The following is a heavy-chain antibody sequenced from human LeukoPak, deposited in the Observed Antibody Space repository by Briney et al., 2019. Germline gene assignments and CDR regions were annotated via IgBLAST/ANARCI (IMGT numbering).Heavy chain of an antibody. J-gene: IGHJ2*01. CDR3: ARDYLDAGRDYWYFGL. V-gene: IGHV3-48*01. CDR1: GFTFSSYS. Sequence: PGGSLRLSCAASGFTFSSYSMNWVRQAPGKGLEWVSSISSSSSPIYFADSVKGRFTISRDNAKNSLYLQMNSLRAEDTAVYYCARDYLDAGRDYWYFGLWGRGTLVTVSS. CDR2: ISSSSSPI. D-gene: IGHD6-13*01.